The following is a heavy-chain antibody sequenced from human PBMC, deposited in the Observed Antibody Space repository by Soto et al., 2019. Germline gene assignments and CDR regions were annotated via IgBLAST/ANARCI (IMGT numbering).Heavy chain of an antibody. CDR3: AVSSGQDFVILIKGSSLFPP. D-gene: IGHD3-10*01. CDR2: INTNGGST. CDR1: RGTFTIYY. Sequence: SVKVSCKPPRGTFTIYYIHLVRQAAGPGLEWMAVINTNGGSTAYEKKLKGRVNLTRDTSANSIYKEVSNLTSEDPPTYYLAVSSGQDFVILIKGSSLFPPWGQGTLVSVS. V-gene: IGHV1-46*01. J-gene: IGHJ5*01.